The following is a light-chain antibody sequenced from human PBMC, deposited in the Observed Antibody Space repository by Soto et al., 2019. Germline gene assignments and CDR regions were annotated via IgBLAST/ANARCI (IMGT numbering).Light chain of an antibody. CDR2: DVS. V-gene: IGLV2-14*02. Sequence: QSALTQPASVSWSPGQTITISCTGTSSDVGSYDLVSWYQQHPGKAPKLMIYDVSNRPSGVSNSFSGSKSGNTASLTISGLQAEDEADYYCNSYSSSNTLILLGGGTKLTVL. CDR1: SSDVGSYDL. CDR3: NSYSSSNTLIL. J-gene: IGLJ2*01.